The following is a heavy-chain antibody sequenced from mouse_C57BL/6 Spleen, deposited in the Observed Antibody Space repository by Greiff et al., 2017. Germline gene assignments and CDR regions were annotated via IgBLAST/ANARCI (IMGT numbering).Heavy chain of an antibody. V-gene: IGHV1-69*01. CDR3: AGGSSNFDY. J-gene: IGHJ2*01. Sequence: QVQLKQPGAELVMPGASVKLSCKASGYTFTSYWMHWVKQRPGQGLEWIGEIDPSDSYTNYNQKFKGKSTLTVDKSSSTAYMQLSSLTSEDSAVYYCAGGSSNFDYWGQGTTLTVSS. D-gene: IGHD1-1*01. CDR1: GYTFTSYW. CDR2: IDPSDSYT.